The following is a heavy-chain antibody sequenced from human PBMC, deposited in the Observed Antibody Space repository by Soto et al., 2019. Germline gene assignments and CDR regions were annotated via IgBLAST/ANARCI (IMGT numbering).Heavy chain of an antibody. CDR3: WRAKSRNLRLDVVDV. CDR1: GFTFSDHY. Sequence: EVQLVESGGGLVQPGGSLRLSCAASGFTFSDHYMDWVRQAPGKGLERVGRTRNKAQGYTTEYAASVKGRFTISRDDSRNSRYLQMNSLKPEASALYYRWRAKSRNLRLDVVDVFGQGTMVTVSS. V-gene: IGHV3-72*01. J-gene: IGHJ3*01. CDR2: TRNKAQGYTT. D-gene: IGHD1-1*01.